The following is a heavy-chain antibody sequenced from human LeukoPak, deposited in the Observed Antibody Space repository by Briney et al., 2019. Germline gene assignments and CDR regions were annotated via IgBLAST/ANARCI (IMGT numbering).Heavy chain of an antibody. D-gene: IGHD3-10*01. CDR1: GYTFTSYA. CDR2: INAGNGNT. Sequence: ASVKVSCKASGYTFTSYAMHWVRQAPGQRLEWMGWINAGNGNTKYSQKFQGRVTITRDTSASTAYMVLSSLRSEDTAVYYCARELLWFGELAFDIWGQGTMVTVSS. CDR3: ARELLWFGELAFDI. J-gene: IGHJ3*02. V-gene: IGHV1-3*01.